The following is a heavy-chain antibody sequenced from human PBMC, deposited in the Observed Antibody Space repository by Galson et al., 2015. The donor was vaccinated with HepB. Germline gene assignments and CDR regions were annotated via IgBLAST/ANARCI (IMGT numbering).Heavy chain of an antibody. CDR1: GFTFSSYG. Sequence: SLRLSCAASGFTFSSYGMHWVRQAQGKGLEWVAVIWYDGSNKYYADSVKGRFTITRDNSKNTLYLQMNSLRAEDTAVYYCARDYYDFWSGYYPDYWGQGTLVTVSS. D-gene: IGHD3-3*01. V-gene: IGHV3-33*01. J-gene: IGHJ4*02. CDR3: ARDYYDFWSGYYPDY. CDR2: IWYDGSNK.